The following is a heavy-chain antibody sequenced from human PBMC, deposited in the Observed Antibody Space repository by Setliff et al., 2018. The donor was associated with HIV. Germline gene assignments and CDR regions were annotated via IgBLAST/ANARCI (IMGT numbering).Heavy chain of an antibody. D-gene: IGHD2-2*03. J-gene: IGHJ4*02. Sequence: SETLSLTCAVYNGSFSGYYWTWIRQPPGKGLEWIGEINHSGSTNYNPSLKSRVTISVDTSKNQFSLKLSSVTAADTAVYYCARGRFSIGYCSSTSCLDPLGYWGQGTLVTVSS. CDR2: INHSGST. CDR1: NGSFSGYY. CDR3: ARGRFSIGYCSSTSCLDPLGY. V-gene: IGHV4-34*01.